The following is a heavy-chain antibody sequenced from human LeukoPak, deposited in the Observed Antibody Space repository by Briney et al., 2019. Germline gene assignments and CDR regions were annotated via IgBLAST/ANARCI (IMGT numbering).Heavy chain of an antibody. V-gene: IGHV4-39*07. CDR1: GGSISSSSYY. J-gene: IGHJ4*02. D-gene: IGHD1-14*01. Sequence: SETLSLTCTVSGGSISSSSYYWGWIRQPPGKGLEWIGSIYYSGSTYYNPSLKSRVTISVDTSKNQFSLKLSSMTAADTAVYYCARGGGKTGYYFDNWGQGTLVTVSS. CDR2: IYYSGST. CDR3: ARGGGKTGYYFDN.